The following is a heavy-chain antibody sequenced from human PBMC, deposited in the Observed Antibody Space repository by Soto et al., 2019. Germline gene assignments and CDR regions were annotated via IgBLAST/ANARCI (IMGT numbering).Heavy chain of an antibody. J-gene: IGHJ4*02. CDR3: AKGGRQWPVTSDFNY. CDR1: GFTFSDYS. D-gene: IGHD6-19*01. Sequence: SLRQAYQTSGFTFSDYSMHLFRQVLGKGLEWVAVVSHDGRNTHYADSVKGRFTISRDSSKNTVSLEMTSLRAEDTAVYYCAKGGRQWPVTSDFNYWGQGA. V-gene: IGHV3-30*18. CDR2: VSHDGRNT.